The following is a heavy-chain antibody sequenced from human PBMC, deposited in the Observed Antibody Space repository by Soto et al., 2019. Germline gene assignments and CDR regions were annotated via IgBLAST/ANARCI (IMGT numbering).Heavy chain of an antibody. CDR1: GYTFTSYD. CDR3: AREGGYCSGGSCREYYYYYYMDV. Sequence: ASVKVSCKASGYTFTSYDINWVRQATGQGLEWMGWMNPNSGNTGYAQKFQGRVTMTRNTSISTAYMELSSLRSEDTAVYYCAREGGYCSGGSCREYYYYYYMDVWGKGTTVTSP. CDR2: MNPNSGNT. D-gene: IGHD2-15*01. V-gene: IGHV1-8*01. J-gene: IGHJ6*03.